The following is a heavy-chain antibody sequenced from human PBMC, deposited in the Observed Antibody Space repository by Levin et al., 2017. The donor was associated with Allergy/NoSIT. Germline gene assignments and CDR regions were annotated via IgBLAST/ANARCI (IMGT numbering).Heavy chain of an antibody. J-gene: IGHJ5*02. CDR2: IYWDDAD. Sequence: ESGPTLVKPTQTLTLTCTFSGFSLTTSGEGVGWFRQPPGKALEWLALIYWDDADRYSPSLTSRLTITKDTSKNQVVLTMTNMDPADSATYYCARRTWVWYGRGGYPVFDPWGQGTLVTVSS. CDR1: GFSLTTSGEG. V-gene: IGHV2-5*02. D-gene: IGHD3-22*01. CDR3: ARRTWVWYGRGGYPVFDP.